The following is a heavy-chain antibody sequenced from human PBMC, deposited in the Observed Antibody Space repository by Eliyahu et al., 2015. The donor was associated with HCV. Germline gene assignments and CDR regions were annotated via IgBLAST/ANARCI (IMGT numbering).Heavy chain of an antibody. D-gene: IGHD1-26*01. CDR3: ARGTRVGHGVDY. J-gene: IGHJ4*02. CDR2: IKPNSGNT. CDR1: GNXFTDYY. Sequence: QVQLVQSGAEVKKPGASVRVSCKASGNXFTDYYIHWVRQAPGQGFEWMGWIKPNSGNTYYAQKFQGRVTMTGDATISTAYMELTRLKSDDTAVYYCARGTRVGHGVDYWGQGTLVTVSS. V-gene: IGHV1-2*02.